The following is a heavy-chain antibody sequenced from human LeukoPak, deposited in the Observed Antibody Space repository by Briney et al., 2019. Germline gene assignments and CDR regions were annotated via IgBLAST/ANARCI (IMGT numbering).Heavy chain of an antibody. V-gene: IGHV1-18*01. CDR3: ARSTSGYEPFDY. D-gene: IGHD5-12*01. Sequence: ASVKVSCKASGGTFSSYAISWVRQAPGQGLEWMGWISAYNGNTDYAQKLQDRVTMTTDTSTSTAYMELRSLRSDDTAVYYCARSTSGYEPFDYWGQGTLVTVSS. CDR1: GGTFSSYA. J-gene: IGHJ4*02. CDR2: ISAYNGNT.